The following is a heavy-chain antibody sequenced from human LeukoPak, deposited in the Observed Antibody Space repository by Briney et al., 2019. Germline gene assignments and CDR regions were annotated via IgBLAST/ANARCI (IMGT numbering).Heavy chain of an antibody. CDR1: GFTFSSYY. J-gene: IGHJ4*02. CDR2: ITSSSGYI. V-gene: IGHV3-21*01. Sequence: GGSLRLSCAASGFTFSSYYMNWVRQAPGKGREWVSSITSSSGYIYYADSVKGRFTISRDNAKNSLYLQMNSLRAEDTAVYYCAKVRGYYDSSGYLFDYWGQGTLVTVSS. CDR3: AKVRGYYDSSGYLFDY. D-gene: IGHD3-22*01.